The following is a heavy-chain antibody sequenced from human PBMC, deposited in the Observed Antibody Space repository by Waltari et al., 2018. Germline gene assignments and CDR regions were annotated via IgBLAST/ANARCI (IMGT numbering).Heavy chain of an antibody. J-gene: IGHJ3*02. CDR1: GDSIRSHF. CDR2: MYVSGTK. D-gene: IGHD3-22*01. Sequence: VQLQESGPGLVKPSETLSLRCNVSGDSIRSHFWSWIRQAPGKGLAWIGHMYVSGTKDYNPSLKSRVASSIDTSKNHFSLNLRSVTAADTAIYYCARLPRGSVIIGAFDIWGQGTQVTVSS. CDR3: ARLPRGSVIIGAFDI. V-gene: IGHV4-59*11.